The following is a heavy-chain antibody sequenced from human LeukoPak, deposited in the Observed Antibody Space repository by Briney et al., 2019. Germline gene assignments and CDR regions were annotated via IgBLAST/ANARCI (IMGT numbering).Heavy chain of an antibody. CDR2: IYYSGST. D-gene: IGHD2-2*02. CDR3: ARMVFSLGYCSSTSCYSARRHFDP. J-gene: IGHJ5*02. Sequence: SETLSLTCTVSGGYISSGGYYWSWIRQHPGKGLEWIGYIYYSGSTYYNPSLKSRVTISVDTSKNQFSLKLSSVTAADTAVYYCARMVFSLGYCSSTSCYSARRHFDPWGQGTLVTVSS. V-gene: IGHV4-31*03. CDR1: GGYISSGGYY.